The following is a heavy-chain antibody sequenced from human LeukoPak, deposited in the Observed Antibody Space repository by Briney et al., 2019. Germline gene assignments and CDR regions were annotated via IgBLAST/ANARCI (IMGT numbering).Heavy chain of an antibody. V-gene: IGHV3-11*04. CDR1: GFTLSNAW. D-gene: IGHD6-19*01. CDR3: ARHSSGLQDY. J-gene: IGHJ4*02. CDR2: ISSSGSTM. Sequence: PGGSLRLSCAASGFTLSNAWMGWVRQAPGKGLEWVSYISSSGSTMYYADSVKGRFTISRDNAKNSLYLQMNSLRAEDTAVYYCARHSSGLQDYWGQGTLVTVSS.